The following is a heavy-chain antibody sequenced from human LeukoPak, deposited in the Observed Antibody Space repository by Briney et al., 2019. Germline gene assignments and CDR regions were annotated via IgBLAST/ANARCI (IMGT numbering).Heavy chain of an antibody. J-gene: IGHJ4*02. CDR3: AKERGTYSGSYYRYDY. CDR1: GFNFASNW. CDR2: INSGGSGT. D-gene: IGHD1-26*01. Sequence: GGSLRLSCAASGFNFASNWMHWARQTPGKGLVWVSRINSGGSGTSYADSVEGRFTISRDNAKNTLYLQMNSLRAEDTAVYYCAKERGTYSGSYYRYDYWGQGTLVTVSS. V-gene: IGHV3-74*01.